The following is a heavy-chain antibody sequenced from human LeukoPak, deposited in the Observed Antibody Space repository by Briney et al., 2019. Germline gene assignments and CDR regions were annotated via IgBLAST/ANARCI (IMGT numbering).Heavy chain of an antibody. J-gene: IGHJ4*02. V-gene: IGHV3-23*01. CDR1: GFTFSSYA. CDR2: ISGRGGST. D-gene: IGHD3-22*01. Sequence: GGSLRLSCAASGFTFSSYAMSWVRQAPGKGLEWVSAISGRGGSTYYADSVKGRFPISRDNSKNTLYLQMNSLRAEATAVYYCAKDLGNYYDSSGYYTYPQYYFDYRGQGTLVTVSS. CDR3: AKDLGNYYDSSGYYTYPQYYFDY.